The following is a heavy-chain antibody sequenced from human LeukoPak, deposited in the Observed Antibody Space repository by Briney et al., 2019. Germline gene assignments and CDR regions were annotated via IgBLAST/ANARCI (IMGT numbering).Heavy chain of an antibody. D-gene: IGHD3-9*01. CDR1: RFTFNNYW. V-gene: IGHV3-23*01. Sequence: GGSLRLSCAASRFTFNNYWMTWVRRAPGKGLEWVSAISGSGGSAYYADSVKGRFTISRDNSKNTLYLQMNSLRAEDTAVYYCAKEVSRTYYDILTGYFDYWGQGTLVTVSS. CDR2: ISGSGGSA. J-gene: IGHJ4*02. CDR3: AKEVSRTYYDILTGYFDY.